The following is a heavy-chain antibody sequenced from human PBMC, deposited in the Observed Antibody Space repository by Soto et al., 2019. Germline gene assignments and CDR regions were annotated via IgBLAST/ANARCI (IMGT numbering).Heavy chain of an antibody. Sequence: QVQLEQSGPEVKRPGTSVKVSCQASGGAFGRYSVSWVRQAPGQGLEWIGGVIPVFNTSNYSLKFQGRDAIFADLSTSTVFMELRSLRSEDTALYYCARGDEMTAVTIFEYWGQGTLVTVSS. CDR3: ARGDEMTAVTIFEY. V-gene: IGHV1-69*01. CDR2: VIPVFNTS. J-gene: IGHJ4*02. CDR1: GGAFGRYS. D-gene: IGHD4-17*01.